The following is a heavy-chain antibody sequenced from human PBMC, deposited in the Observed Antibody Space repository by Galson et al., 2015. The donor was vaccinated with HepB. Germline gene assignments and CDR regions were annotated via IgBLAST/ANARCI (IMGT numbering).Heavy chain of an antibody. CDR2: IYYSGST. CDR3: ARFQDYDSSAYYV. CDR1: GGSISSYY. D-gene: IGHD3-22*01. V-gene: IGHV4-59*08. J-gene: IGHJ3*01. Sequence: SETLSLTCTISGGSISSYYWSWIRQPPGKALEWIGYIYYSGSTNYNPSLKSRVTISEDTSKNQFYLKLSSVTAAGTAVYYYARFQDYDSSAYYVWGPGTMVTVSS.